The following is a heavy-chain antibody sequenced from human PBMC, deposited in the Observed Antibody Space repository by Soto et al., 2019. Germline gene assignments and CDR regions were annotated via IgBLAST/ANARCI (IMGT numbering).Heavy chain of an antibody. V-gene: IGHV4-39*01. CDR1: GVSISSPSYY. CDR2: IYYSGNT. D-gene: IGHD1-1*01. Sequence: QLQLQESGPGLVQPSENLSLTCSVSGVSISSPSYYWGWLRQPPGKGLEWIGSIYYSGNTYYNTSLKSRVTIFVDTSRIQFSLKVNSVTAEDTAVYFCARLPCITTCRRDYWGQGTLVTVSS. CDR3: ARLPCITTCRRDY. J-gene: IGHJ4*02.